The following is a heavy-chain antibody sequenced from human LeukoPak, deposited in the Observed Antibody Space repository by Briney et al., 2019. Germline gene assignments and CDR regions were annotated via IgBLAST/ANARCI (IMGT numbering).Heavy chain of an antibody. CDR1: GGSINDYY. V-gene: IGHV4-39*01. CDR3: ARLTQKLNFDY. D-gene: IGHD1-1*01. J-gene: IGHJ4*02. CDR2: VHYSGST. Sequence: PSETLSLTCTVSGGSINDYYWSWIRQPPGKGQEWIGSVHYSGSTYYNPSLKSRVTISVDTPKNQFSLKLSSVTAADTAVYYCARLTQKLNFDYWGQGTLVTVSS.